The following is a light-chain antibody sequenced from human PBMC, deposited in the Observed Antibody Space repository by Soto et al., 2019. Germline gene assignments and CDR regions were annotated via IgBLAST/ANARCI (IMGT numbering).Light chain of an antibody. J-gene: IGKJ1*01. V-gene: IGKV3-20*01. CDR2: GAS. CDR3: QQYGSSGT. CDR1: QSFSGNF. Sequence: ELVLTQSPGTLSLSPGERATLSCRASQSFSGNFLAWYQQKPGQAPRLLIHGASRRAPGIPDRVSGSGSGTDFTLTISRLEPEDFAVYYCQQYGSSGTFGQGTKVDI.